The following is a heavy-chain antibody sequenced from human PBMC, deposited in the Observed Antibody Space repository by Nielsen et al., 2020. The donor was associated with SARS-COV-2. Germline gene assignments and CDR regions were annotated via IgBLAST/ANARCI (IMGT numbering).Heavy chain of an antibody. J-gene: IGHJ1*01. CDR2: ISWNSGSI. CDR3: AQGSNGYSAYFQH. D-gene: IGHD3-22*01. V-gene: IGHV3-9*01. CDR1: GFTFDDYA. Sequence: SLKISCAASGFTFDDYAMHWVRQAPGKGLEWVSGISWNSGSIGYADSVKGRFTISRDNAKNSLYLQMNSLRAEDTALYYCAQGSNGYSAYFQHWGQGTLVTVSS.